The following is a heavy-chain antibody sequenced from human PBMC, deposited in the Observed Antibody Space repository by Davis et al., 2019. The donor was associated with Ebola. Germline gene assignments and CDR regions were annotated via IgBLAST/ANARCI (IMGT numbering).Heavy chain of an antibody. CDR3: ATLRYFGWLFPNGPDY. CDR1: GFTFSNAW. Sequence: GESLKISCAASGFTFSNAWMSWVRQAPGKGLEWVSAISGSGGSTYYADSVKGRFTISRDNSKNTLYLQMDSLRAEDTAVYYCATLRYFGWLFPNGPDYWGQGTLVTVSS. V-gene: IGHV3-23*01. J-gene: IGHJ4*02. D-gene: IGHD3-9*01. CDR2: ISGSGGST.